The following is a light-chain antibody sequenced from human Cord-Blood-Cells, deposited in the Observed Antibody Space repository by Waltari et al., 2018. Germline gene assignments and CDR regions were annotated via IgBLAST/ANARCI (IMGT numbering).Light chain of an antibody. Sequence: QSALTQPPSASGSPGQAVTISCTGISRYVGGENYVSWYQTHPGKAPNLMIYEVSKRPSGVPDRFSGSKSGNTASLTVSGLQAEDEADDYCSSYAGSNNYVFGTGTKVTVL. CDR1: SRYVGGENY. J-gene: IGLJ1*01. CDR2: EVS. CDR3: SSYAGSNNYV. V-gene: IGLV2-8*01.